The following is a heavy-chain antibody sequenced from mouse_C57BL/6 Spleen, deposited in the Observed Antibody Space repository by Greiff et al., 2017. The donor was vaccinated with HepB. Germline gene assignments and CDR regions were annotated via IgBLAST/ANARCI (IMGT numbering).Heavy chain of an antibody. J-gene: IGHJ2*01. CDR2: INYDGSST. Sequence: EVMLVESEGGLVQPGSSMKLSCTASGFTFSDYYMAWVRQVPEKGLEWVANINYDGSSTYYLDSLKSRFIISRDNAKNILYLQMSSLKSEDTATYYCARGGWDYWGQGTTLTVSS. V-gene: IGHV5-16*01. D-gene: IGHD1-1*02. CDR3: ARGGWDY. CDR1: GFTFSDYY.